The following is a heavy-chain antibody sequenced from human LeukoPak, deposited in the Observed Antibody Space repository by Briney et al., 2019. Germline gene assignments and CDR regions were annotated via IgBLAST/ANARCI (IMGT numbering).Heavy chain of an antibody. CDR2: IYYTGNT. CDR3: ARQTGSGLFILP. CDR1: GYSISSDYY. J-gene: IGHJ4*02. V-gene: IGHV4-38-2*02. Sequence: PSETLSLTCTVSGYSISSDYYWGWIRQPPGKGLEWIGSIYYTGNTYYNASLQSRVTISIDTSKNQISLRLTSVTAPDTAIYYCARQTGSGLFILPGGQGTLVTVSS. D-gene: IGHD3/OR15-3a*01.